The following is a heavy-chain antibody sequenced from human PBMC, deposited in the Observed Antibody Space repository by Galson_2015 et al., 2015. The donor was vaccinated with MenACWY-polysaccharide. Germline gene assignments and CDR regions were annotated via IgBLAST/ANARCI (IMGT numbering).Heavy chain of an antibody. CDR1: GGSISSGDYY. CDR3: ARDYCSRTTCNGMDV. J-gene: IGHJ6*01. V-gene: IGHV4-61*02. Sequence: TLSLTCSVSGGSISSGDYYWNWIRQPAGKGLEWIGRIYTSGSTNYNPSLKSRVTISVETSKNQFSLRLSSVTAADTAVYYCARDYCSRTTCNGMDVWGQGTTVTVSS. D-gene: IGHD2-2*01. CDR2: IYTSGST.